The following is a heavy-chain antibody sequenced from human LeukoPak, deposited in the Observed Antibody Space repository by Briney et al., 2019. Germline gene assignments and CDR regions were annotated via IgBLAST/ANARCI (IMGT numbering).Heavy chain of an antibody. V-gene: IGHV3-21*01. CDR3: AKETNYDIFTGYYKSDAFDI. D-gene: IGHD3-9*01. Sequence: GGSLRLSCAASGFTFSHYSMNWVRQAPGKGLEWVSSISSSSSYIYYADSVKGRFTISRDNAQNSLYLQMNSLRAEDTAVYYCAKETNYDIFTGYYKSDAFDIWGQGTMVTVSS. CDR2: ISSSSSYI. CDR1: GFTFSHYS. J-gene: IGHJ3*02.